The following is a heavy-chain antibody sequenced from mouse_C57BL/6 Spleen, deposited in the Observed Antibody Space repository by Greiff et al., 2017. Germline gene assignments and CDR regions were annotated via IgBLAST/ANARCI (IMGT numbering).Heavy chain of an antibody. CDR1: GYTFPSYW. Sequence: VQLQQSGTELVKPGASVKLSCKASGYTFPSYWMHWVKQRPGQGLEWIGNINPSNGGTNYNEKFKGKATLTVDKSSSTAYMQLSSLTSEDSAVYYGASRPRLWDGAMDYWGQGTSVTVSS. CDR2: INPSNGGT. V-gene: IGHV1-53*01. D-gene: IGHD1-1*02. J-gene: IGHJ4*01. CDR3: ASRPRLWDGAMDY.